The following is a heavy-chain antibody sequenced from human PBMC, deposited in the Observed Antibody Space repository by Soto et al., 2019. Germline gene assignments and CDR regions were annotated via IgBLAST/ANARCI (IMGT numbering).Heavy chain of an antibody. CDR3: ARRGDTAKWAPVQWGMYYFDY. J-gene: IGHJ4*02. D-gene: IGHD5-18*01. V-gene: IGHV1-69*12. CDR1: GGTFSCYA. Sequence: QVQLVQSGAEVKKPGSSVKVSCKASGGTFSCYAISWVRQAPGQGLEWMGGIIPIFGTANYAQKFQGRVTITADESTSTAYMELSSLRSEDTAVYYCARRGDTAKWAPVQWGMYYFDYWGQGTLVTVSS. CDR2: IIPIFGTA.